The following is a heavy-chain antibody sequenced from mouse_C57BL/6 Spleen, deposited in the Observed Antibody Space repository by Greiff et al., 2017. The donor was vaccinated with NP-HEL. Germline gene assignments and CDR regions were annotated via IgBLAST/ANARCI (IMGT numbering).Heavy chain of an antibody. D-gene: IGHD1-1*01. V-gene: IGHV5-6*01. CDR1: GFTFSSYG. CDR2: ISSGGSYT. CDR3: ARDYGSSYSSYWYFDV. Sequence: EVKLVESGGDLVKPGGSLKLSCAASGFTFSSYGMSWVRQTPDKRLEWVATISSGGSYTYYPDSVKGRFTISRDNAKNTLYLQMSSLKSEDTAMYYCARDYGSSYSSYWYFDVWGTGTTVTVSS. J-gene: IGHJ1*03.